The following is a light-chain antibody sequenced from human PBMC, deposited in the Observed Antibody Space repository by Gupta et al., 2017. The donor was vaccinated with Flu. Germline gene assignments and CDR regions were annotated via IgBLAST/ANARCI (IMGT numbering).Light chain of an antibody. J-gene: IGLJ1*01. Sequence: SYELTQPPSVSVSPGQTASITCSGDKLGDKYACWYQQKPGQSPVLGIYQNTERPSGIPERFSGSSSGNTATLTISGTQAMDEADYYCQAWDSSTGVFGTGTKVSVL. CDR1: KLGDKY. CDR3: QAWDSSTGV. CDR2: QNT. V-gene: IGLV3-1*01.